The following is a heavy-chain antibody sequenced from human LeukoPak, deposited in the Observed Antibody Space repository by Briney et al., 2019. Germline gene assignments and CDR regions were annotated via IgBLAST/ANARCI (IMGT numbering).Heavy chain of an antibody. D-gene: IGHD4/OR15-4a*01. CDR1: GFTVSSNS. CDR3: ARRAGAYSHPYDY. J-gene: IGHJ4*02. CDR2: IYSDNT. Sequence: PGGSLSLSCTVSGFTVSSNSMSWVRQAPGKGLEWVSFIYSDNTHYSDSAKGRFTISRDNSKNTLYLQMNSLRAEDTAVYYCARRAGAYSHPYDYWGQGTLVTVSS. V-gene: IGHV3-53*01.